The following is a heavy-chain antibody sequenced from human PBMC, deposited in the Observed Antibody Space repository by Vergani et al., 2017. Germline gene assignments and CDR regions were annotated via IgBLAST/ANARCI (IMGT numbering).Heavy chain of an antibody. CDR1: GFRFSSYG. CDR3: ARGYCSSTSCPGGWFDP. CDR2: IIPIFGTA. Sequence: QVQLVESGGGVVQPGRSLRLSCAASGFRFSSYGMNWVRQAPGQGLEWMGGIIPIFGTANYAQKFQGRVTITADESTSTAYMELSSLRSEDTAVYYCARGYCSSTSCPGGWFDPWGQGTLVTVSS. D-gene: IGHD2-2*01. J-gene: IGHJ5*02. V-gene: IGHV1-69*01.